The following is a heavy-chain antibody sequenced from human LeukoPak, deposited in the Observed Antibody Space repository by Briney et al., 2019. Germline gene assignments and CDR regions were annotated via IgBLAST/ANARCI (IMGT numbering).Heavy chain of an antibody. Sequence: ASVKVSCKASGYTFTSYDINWVRQATGQGLEWMGWMNPNSGNTGYAQKFQGRVTITADKSTSAAYMELSSLRSEDTAVYYCARGEVVVVPAAILTHNWFDPWGQGTLVTVSS. CDR2: MNPNSGNT. D-gene: IGHD2-2*01. CDR1: GYTFTSYD. J-gene: IGHJ5*02. CDR3: ARGEVVVVPAAILTHNWFDP. V-gene: IGHV1-8*01.